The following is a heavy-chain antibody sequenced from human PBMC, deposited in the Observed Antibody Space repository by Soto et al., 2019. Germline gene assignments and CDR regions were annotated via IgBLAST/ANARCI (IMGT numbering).Heavy chain of an antibody. V-gene: IGHV3-15*01. D-gene: IGHD5-18*01. CDR2: IKSKTDGGTT. CDR3: TTWLGIRPHYYYYYGMDV. CDR1: GFTFSNAW. J-gene: IGHJ6*02. Sequence: GRSLRLSSAASGFTFSNAWMSWVRQAPGKGLEWVGRIKSKTDGGTTDYAAPVKGRFTISRDDSKNTLYLQMNSLKTEDTAVYYCTTWLGIRPHYYYYYGMDVWGQGTTVTVSS.